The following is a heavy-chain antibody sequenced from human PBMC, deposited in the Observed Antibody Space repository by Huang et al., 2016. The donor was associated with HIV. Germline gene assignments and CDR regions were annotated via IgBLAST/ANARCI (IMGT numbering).Heavy chain of an antibody. CDR1: GGPFRNFA. D-gene: IGHD3-22*01. Sequence: QVQLVQSGAEVKKPGSSVKVSCKASGGPFRNFAIGWVRQAPGEGLGWMGGIIPTLGTAKDAQKFQGRVTISADESTSTAYMELSSLRSEDTAVYYCATVDYYDTSGPQRGYFDNWGQGTLVTVSS. V-gene: IGHV1-69*01. J-gene: IGHJ4*02. CDR3: ATVDYYDTSGPQRGYFDN. CDR2: IIPTLGTA.